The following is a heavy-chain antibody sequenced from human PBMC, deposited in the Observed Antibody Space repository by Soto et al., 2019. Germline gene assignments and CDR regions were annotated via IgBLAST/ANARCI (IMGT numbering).Heavy chain of an antibody. CDR1: GFTFSSYG. J-gene: IGHJ4*02. D-gene: IGHD3-22*01. CDR2: ISYAGYNK. Sequence: GGSLRLSCAASGFTFSSYGMHWVRQAPGKGLEWVAVISYAGYNKHYADSVKGRSTISRDNSKNTLYLEMNSLRAEDRAGYYFAQPYYYDRSGYNLDYWGQGTLVTVSS. CDR3: AQPYYYDRSGYNLDY. V-gene: IGHV3-30*18.